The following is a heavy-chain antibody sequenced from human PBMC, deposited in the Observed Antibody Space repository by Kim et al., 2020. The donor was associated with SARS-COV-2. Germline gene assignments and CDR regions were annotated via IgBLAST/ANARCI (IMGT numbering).Heavy chain of an antibody. CDR1: GFTFSSYG. V-gene: IGHV3-30*03. D-gene: IGHD3-10*01. Sequence: GGSLRLSCAASGFTFSSYGMHWVRQAPGKGLEWVAVISYDGSNKYYADSVKGRFTISRDNSKNTLYLQMNSLRAEDTAVYYCARSGRGNYYYGMDVWGQGTTVTVSS. CDR2: ISYDGSNK. CDR3: ARSGRGNYYYGMDV. J-gene: IGHJ6*02.